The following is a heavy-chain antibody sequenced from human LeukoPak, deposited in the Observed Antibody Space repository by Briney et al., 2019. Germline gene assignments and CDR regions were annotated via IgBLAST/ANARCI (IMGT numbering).Heavy chain of an antibody. J-gene: IGHJ5*02. CDR1: GFTFSHFG. Sequence: RPGTSLRLSCETSGFTFSHFGMHWVRQAPGKGLEWVAVIWSDATNQYYADSVEGRFTISRDNFRRTVSLEMNSLRAEDTAVYYRAKDAQRGFDYSNSLEHWGQGSLVIVSS. D-gene: IGHD4-11*01. V-gene: IGHV3-33*06. CDR2: IWSDATNQ. CDR3: AKDAQRGFDYSNSLEH.